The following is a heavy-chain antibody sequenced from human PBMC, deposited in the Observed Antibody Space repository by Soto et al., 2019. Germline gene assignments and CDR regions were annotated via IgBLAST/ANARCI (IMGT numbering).Heavy chain of an antibody. V-gene: IGHV1-58*01. J-gene: IGHJ5*02. CDR2: IVVGSGNT. D-gene: IGHD3-22*01. Sequence: GASVKVSCKASGFTFTSSAVQWVRQARGQRLEWIGWIVVGSGNTNYAQKFQERVTITRDMSTSTAYMELSSLRSEDTAVYYCAAESPYYYDSSGYDLWGQGTLVTVSS. CDR1: GFTFTSSA. CDR3: AAESPYYYDSSGYDL.